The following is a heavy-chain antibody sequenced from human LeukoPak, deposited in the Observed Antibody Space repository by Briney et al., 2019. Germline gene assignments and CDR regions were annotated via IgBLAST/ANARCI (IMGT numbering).Heavy chain of an antibody. D-gene: IGHD3-16*01. CDR2: IWYDGSNK. CDR3: ARYVHESNWFDP. CDR1: GFSFRDYG. Sequence: PGRSLRLSCAASGFSFRDYGMHWVRQAPGKGLEWVAIIWYDGSNKYYADSVKGRFTISRDNSKNTLYLQMNSLRLEDTAVYYCARYVHESNWFDPWGQGTLVTVSS. V-gene: IGHV3-33*01. J-gene: IGHJ5*02.